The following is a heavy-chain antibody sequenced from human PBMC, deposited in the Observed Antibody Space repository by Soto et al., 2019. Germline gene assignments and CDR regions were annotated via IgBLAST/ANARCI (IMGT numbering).Heavy chain of an antibody. Sequence: SETLSLTCTVSGDSVTNYCWSWMRQPPGKGLEWIGHMYHGGRTNYSPSLKSRVTMSLDSSKNQFSLNLSSVTAADTAVYFCARDPGHCTNGVCPIFDFWGQGVLVTVSS. D-gene: IGHD2-8*01. J-gene: IGHJ4*02. V-gene: IGHV4-59*02. CDR2: MYHGGRT. CDR3: ARDPGHCTNGVCPIFDF. CDR1: GDSVTNYC.